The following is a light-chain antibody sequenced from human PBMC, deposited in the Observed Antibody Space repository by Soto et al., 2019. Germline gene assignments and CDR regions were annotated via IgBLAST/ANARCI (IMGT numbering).Light chain of an antibody. CDR3: QQYNSYSRT. V-gene: IGKV1-5*01. CDR1: QSINIW. J-gene: IGKJ1*01. CDR2: DAS. Sequence: DIQMTQSPSALSASVGDRVTITCRASQSINIWLAWYQQKPGKAPKLLIYDASSLESGVPSRFSGSGSGTEFTLTISSLQPDDFATYYCQQYNSYSRTFGQWTKVEIK.